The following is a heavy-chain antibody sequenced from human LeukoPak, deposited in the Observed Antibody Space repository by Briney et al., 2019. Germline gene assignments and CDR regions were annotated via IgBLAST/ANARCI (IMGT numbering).Heavy chain of an antibody. J-gene: IGHJ4*02. D-gene: IGHD5-24*01. CDR1: GFTFSSYG. CDR3: AKDGYNYYVDY. V-gene: IGHV3-30*02. CDR2: IGYDGSNK. Sequence: GGSLRLSCVASGFTFSSYGIHWVRQAPGKGLEWVAFIGYDGSNKDYRDSVKGRFTISRDNSKNTLHLQMNSLRAEDTAVYYCAKDGYNYYVDYWGQGTLVTVSS.